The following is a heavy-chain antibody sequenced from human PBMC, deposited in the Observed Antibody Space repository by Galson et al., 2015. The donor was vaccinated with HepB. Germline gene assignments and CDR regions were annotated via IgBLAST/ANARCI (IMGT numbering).Heavy chain of an antibody. CDR1: GFTFSSYS. V-gene: IGHV3-48*02. D-gene: IGHD1-26*01. J-gene: IGHJ5*02. CDR2: ISSSSSTI. CDR3: ARGASRGSYDDNWFDP. Sequence: SLRLSCAASGFTFSSYSMNWVRQAPGKGLEWVSYISSSSSTIYYADSVKGRFTISRDNAKNSLYLQMNSLRDEDTAVYYCARGASRGSYDDNWFDPWGQGTLVTVSS.